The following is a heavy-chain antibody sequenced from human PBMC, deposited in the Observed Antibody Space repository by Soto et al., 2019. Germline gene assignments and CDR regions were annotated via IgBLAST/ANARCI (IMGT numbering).Heavy chain of an antibody. CDR3: AHKADGSSGYYYYFDY. D-gene: IGHD3-22*01. Sequence: SGPTLVNPTQTLTLTCTFSGFSLITSGVVVGWIRQPPGKALEWLALIYWNDDKRYSPSLKSRLTITKDTSKNQVVLTMTNMDPVDTATYYCAHKADGSSGYYYYFDYWGQGTLVTVSS. J-gene: IGHJ4*02. CDR1: GFSLITSGVV. V-gene: IGHV2-5*01. CDR2: IYWNDDK.